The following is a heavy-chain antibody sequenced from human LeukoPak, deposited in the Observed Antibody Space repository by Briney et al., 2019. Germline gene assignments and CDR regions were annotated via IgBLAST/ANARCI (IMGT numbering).Heavy chain of an antibody. Sequence: PSETLSLTCTVSGGSINSYYGSWIRQPPGKGLEWIGYIYYSGSTNYNPSLKSRVTISVDTSKNQFSLKLSSVTAADTAVYYCARGQGPYYYDSSGYLDYWGQGTLVTVSS. CDR1: GGSINSYY. D-gene: IGHD3-22*01. J-gene: IGHJ4*02. CDR2: IYYSGST. V-gene: IGHV4-59*01. CDR3: ARGQGPYYYDSSGYLDY.